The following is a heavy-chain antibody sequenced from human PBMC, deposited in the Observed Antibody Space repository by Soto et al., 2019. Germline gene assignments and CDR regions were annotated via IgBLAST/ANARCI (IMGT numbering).Heavy chain of an antibody. CDR1: GGSISGSNW. D-gene: IGHD4-17*01. Sequence: SETLSLTCAVSGGSISGSNWWSWVRQPPGKGLEWIGEIYHSWSTNYNPSLKSRVTISVDKSKNQFSLKLSSVTAADTAVYYCASLDYGDNFDYWGQGTLVTVS. CDR2: IYHSWST. CDR3: ASLDYGDNFDY. J-gene: IGHJ4*02. V-gene: IGHV4-4*02.